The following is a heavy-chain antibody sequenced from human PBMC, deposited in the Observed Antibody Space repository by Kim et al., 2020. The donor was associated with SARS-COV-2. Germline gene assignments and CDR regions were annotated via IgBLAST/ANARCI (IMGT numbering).Heavy chain of an antibody. J-gene: IGHJ4*02. Sequence: SETLSLTCTVSSDSVSSYYWSWIRHLPGKGLEWIGYIYYGGSTNYNASLNSRVTISWDTSKNQFFLEVTSVTDADTAVYYCARSEGRGSWHQFDYWGQG. CDR3: ARSEGRGSWHQFDY. D-gene: IGHD6-19*01. CDR2: IYYGGST. CDR1: SDSVSSYY. V-gene: IGHV4-59*02.